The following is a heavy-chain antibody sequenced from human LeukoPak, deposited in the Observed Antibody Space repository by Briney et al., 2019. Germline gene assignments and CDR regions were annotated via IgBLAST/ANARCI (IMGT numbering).Heavy chain of an antibody. D-gene: IGHD2-2*01. CDR3: ARTSGGYCSTTSCLFDH. Sequence: PLETLSLTCTVSGDSISSFHWSWLRQSPGKGLEWIGYMYYRGSTNYNPSLKSRVTISVDTSKNQFSLKLSSVTAADTAVYYCARTSGGYCSTTSCLFDHWGQGTLVAVSS. J-gene: IGHJ4*02. CDR2: MYYRGST. V-gene: IGHV4-59*01. CDR1: GDSISSFH.